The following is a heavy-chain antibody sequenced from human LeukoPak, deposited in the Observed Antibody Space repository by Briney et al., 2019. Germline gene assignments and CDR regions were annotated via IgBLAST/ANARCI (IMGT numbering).Heavy chain of an antibody. CDR3: AREREWLLQYFQH. CDR1: GGSISSYY. V-gene: IGHV4-59*01. J-gene: IGHJ1*01. Sequence: PSETLSLTCTVSGGSISSYYWSWIRQPPGKGLEWIGYIYYSGSTNYNPSLKSRVTISVDTSKNQFSLKLSSVTAADTAVYYCAREREWLLQYFQHWGQGTLVTVSS. CDR2: IYYSGST. D-gene: IGHD3-3*01.